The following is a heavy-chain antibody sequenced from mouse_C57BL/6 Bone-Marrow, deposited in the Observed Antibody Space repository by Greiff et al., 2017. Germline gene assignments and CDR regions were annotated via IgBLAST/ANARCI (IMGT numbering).Heavy chain of an antibody. CDR1: GYTFTEYT. V-gene: IGHV1-62-2*01. CDR3: ARHEEETAQATWAMDY. Sequence: VKVVESGAELVKPGASVKLSCKASGYTFTEYTIHWVKQRSGQGLEWIGWFYPGSGSIKYNEKFKDKATLTADKSSSTVYMELSRLTSEDSAVYFCARHEEETAQATWAMDYWGQGTSVTVSS. D-gene: IGHD3-2*02. CDR2: FYPGSGSI. J-gene: IGHJ4*01.